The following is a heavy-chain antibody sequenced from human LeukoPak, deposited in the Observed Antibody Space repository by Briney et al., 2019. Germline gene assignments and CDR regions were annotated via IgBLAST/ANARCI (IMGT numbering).Heavy chain of an antibody. V-gene: IGHV4-34*01. Sequence: SETLSLTCAVYGGSFSGYYWSWIRQPPGKGLEWIGEINHSGSTNYNPSLKSRVTISVDTSKNQFSLKLSSVTAADTAVYYCATNYYDSSGIFDYWGQGTLVTVSS. J-gene: IGHJ4*02. CDR3: ATNYYDSSGIFDY. CDR1: GGSFSGYY. CDR2: INHSGST. D-gene: IGHD3-22*01.